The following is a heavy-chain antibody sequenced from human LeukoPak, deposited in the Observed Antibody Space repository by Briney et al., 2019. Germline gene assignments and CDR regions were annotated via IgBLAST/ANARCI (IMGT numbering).Heavy chain of an antibody. D-gene: IGHD5-12*01. CDR1: GGSISSYY. Sequence: NPSETLSLTCTVSGGSISSYYWSWIRQPPGKGLEWIGYIYYSGSTNYNPSLKSRVTISVDTSKNQFSLKLSSVTAADTAVYYCAGDGAAYSGYGTDNRQFDIWGQGTMVTVSS. J-gene: IGHJ3*02. CDR2: IYYSGST. V-gene: IGHV4-59*01. CDR3: AGDGAAYSGYGTDNRQFDI.